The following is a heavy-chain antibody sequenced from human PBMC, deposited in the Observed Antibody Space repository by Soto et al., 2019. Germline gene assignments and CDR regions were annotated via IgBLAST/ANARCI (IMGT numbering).Heavy chain of an antibody. CDR2: IFYSGST. Sequence: QLQLQESGPGLVKPSETLSLTCTVSGGSISSSIYYWGWIRQPPGKGLEWIGSIFYSGSTYYNPSLQSRVTISVDTSKNQFSLKLSSVTAADTAVYYCARHNYVWGSPAGAFDIWGQGTLVTVSS. V-gene: IGHV4-39*01. D-gene: IGHD3-16*01. CDR3: ARHNYVWGSPAGAFDI. J-gene: IGHJ3*02. CDR1: GGSISSSIYY.